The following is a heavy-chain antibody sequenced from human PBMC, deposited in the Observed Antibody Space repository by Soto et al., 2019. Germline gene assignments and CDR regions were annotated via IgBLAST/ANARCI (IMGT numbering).Heavy chain of an antibody. V-gene: IGHV3-11*01. J-gene: IGHJ5*02. D-gene: IGHD6-19*01. CDR3: AREWAGEAYSSGWTPHNWFDP. CDR1: GFTFSDYY. CDR2: ISSSGSTI. Sequence: PGGSLRLSCAASGFTFSDYYMSWIRQAPGKGLEWVSYISSSGSTIYYADSVKGRFTISRDNAKNSLYLQMNSLRAEDTAVYYCAREWAGEAYSSGWTPHNWFDPWGQGTLVTVSS.